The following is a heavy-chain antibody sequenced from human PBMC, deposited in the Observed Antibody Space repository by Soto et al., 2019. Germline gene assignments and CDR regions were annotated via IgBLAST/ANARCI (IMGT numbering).Heavy chain of an antibody. V-gene: IGHV3-73*02. CDR1: GFTFSDST. D-gene: IGHD3-16*01. CDR2: IRSKVNNLET. J-gene: IGHJ4*02. Sequence: EVQLVESGGGLVKRGGSWKLSCAASGFTFSDSTMHWVRQTSGRGREWLGRIRSKVNNLETVYAASVKGRLTISRDDSKNTAYLQMNSLKTEDTAVYYCTRLITPLDYWGRGTLVTVSS. CDR3: TRLITPLDY.